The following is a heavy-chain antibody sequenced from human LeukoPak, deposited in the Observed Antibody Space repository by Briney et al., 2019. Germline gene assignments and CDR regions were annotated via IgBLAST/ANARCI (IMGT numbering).Heavy chain of an antibody. D-gene: IGHD5-18*01. CDR3: ARSDGYSYGTKAHYYYYYGMDV. CDR2: IYPGDSDT. V-gene: IGHV5-51*01. Sequence: GESLKISCKGSGYSFTSYWIGWVRQIPGKALEWMGIIYPGDSDTRYSPSFQGQVTISADKSISTAYLQWSSLKASDTAMYYCARSDGYSYGTKAHYYYYYGMDVWGQGTTVTVSS. CDR1: GYSFTSYW. J-gene: IGHJ6*02.